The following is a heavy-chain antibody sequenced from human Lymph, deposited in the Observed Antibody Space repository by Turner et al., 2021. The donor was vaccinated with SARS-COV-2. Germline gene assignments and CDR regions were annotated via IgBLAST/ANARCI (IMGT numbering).Heavy chain of an antibody. J-gene: IGHJ4*02. V-gene: IGHV4-59*01. Sequence: QVQLQESGPGLVKPSETLSLTCTVSGGSISSYYWSWIRQPPGKGLAWIGYIFYSGGTIYNPSLKSRVTISVDTSKNQFSLKLSSVTAADTAVYYCARVVPAGWYYFDYWGQGTLVTVSS. CDR1: GGSISSYY. CDR3: ARVVPAGWYYFDY. CDR2: IFYSGGT. D-gene: IGHD2-2*01.